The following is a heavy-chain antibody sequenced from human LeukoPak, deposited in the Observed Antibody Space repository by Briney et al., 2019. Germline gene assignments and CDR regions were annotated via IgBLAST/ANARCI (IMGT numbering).Heavy chain of an antibody. CDR1: GGSIRGSF. D-gene: IGHD6-19*01. V-gene: IGHV4-59*01. CDR3: ARARGQWLNY. Sequence: KPSETLSLTCTVSGGSIRGSFWSWIRQPPGKGLEWIGYIYYTGSTNYNPSLKSRVTISVDTSRTQYSLKLSSVTTADTAVHYCARARGQWLNYWGPGTLVTVSS. J-gene: IGHJ4*02. CDR2: IYYTGST.